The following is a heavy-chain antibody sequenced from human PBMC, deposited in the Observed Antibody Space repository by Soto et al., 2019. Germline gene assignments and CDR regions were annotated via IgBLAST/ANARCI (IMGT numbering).Heavy chain of an antibody. D-gene: IGHD2-15*01. J-gene: IGHJ4*02. CDR1: GFTFSSYA. V-gene: IGHV3-15*01. CDR2: IKRKADGGTT. Sequence: PGGSLRLSCAASGFTFSSYAMNWVRQAPGKGLEWVGRIKRKADGGTTDYAASVKGRFTISRDDSKNTLYLQMNSLNIEDTAVYYCSTDIVVGSPFDYWGQGTLVTAPQ. CDR3: STDIVVGSPFDY.